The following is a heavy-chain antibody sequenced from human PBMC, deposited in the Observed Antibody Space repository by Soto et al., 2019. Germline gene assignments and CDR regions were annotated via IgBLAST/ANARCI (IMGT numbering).Heavy chain of an antibody. Sequence: ASVKVSCKASGYTFTSYYMHWVRQAPGQGLEWMGIINPSGGSTSYAQKFQGRVTITADESTSTAYMELSSLRSEDTAVYYCARDWNLGLYYFDYWGQGTLVTVSS. V-gene: IGHV1-46*01. CDR2: INPSGGST. J-gene: IGHJ4*02. CDR3: ARDWNLGLYYFDY. D-gene: IGHD1-7*01. CDR1: GYTFTSYY.